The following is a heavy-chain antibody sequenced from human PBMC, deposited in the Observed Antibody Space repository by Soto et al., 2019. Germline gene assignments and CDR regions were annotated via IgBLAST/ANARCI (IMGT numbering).Heavy chain of an antibody. CDR3: ARGSETTGDAFDI. CDR1: GGSVSSGSYY. D-gene: IGHD4-17*01. J-gene: IGHJ3*02. Sequence: QVQLQESGPGLVKPSETLSLTCTVSGGSVSSGSYYWSWIRQPPGKGLEWIGYIYYSGSTNYNPSLKSRVTISVDTSKNQFSLKLSSVTAADTAVYYCARGSETTGDAFDIWGQGTMVTVSS. CDR2: IYYSGST. V-gene: IGHV4-61*01.